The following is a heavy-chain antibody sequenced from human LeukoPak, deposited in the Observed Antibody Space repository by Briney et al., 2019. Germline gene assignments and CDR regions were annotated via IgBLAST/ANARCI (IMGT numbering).Heavy chain of an antibody. CDR3: ARARASGRSGFDY. D-gene: IGHD2-15*01. CDR1: GFTFSSYS. Sequence: GGSLRLSCAASGFTFSSYSMNWVRQAPGKGLEWVSSISSSSSYIYYADSVKGRFTISRDNAKNSLYLQMNSLRAEDTAVYYCARARASGRSGFDYWGQGTLVTVSS. CDR2: ISSSSSYI. V-gene: IGHV3-21*01. J-gene: IGHJ4*02.